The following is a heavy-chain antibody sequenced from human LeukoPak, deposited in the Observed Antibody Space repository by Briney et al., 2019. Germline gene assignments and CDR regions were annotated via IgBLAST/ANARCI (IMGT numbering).Heavy chain of an antibody. Sequence: SETLSLTCTVSGGSISSYYWSWIRQPPGKGLEWIGYIYYSGSTNYNPSLKSRVTISVDTSKNQFSLKLSSVTAADTAVYYCARGRTYSRSYYYYYMDVWGKGTTVTVSS. D-gene: IGHD6-13*01. CDR1: GGSISSYY. J-gene: IGHJ6*03. CDR3: ARGRTYSRSYYYYYMDV. CDR2: IYYSGST. V-gene: IGHV4-59*01.